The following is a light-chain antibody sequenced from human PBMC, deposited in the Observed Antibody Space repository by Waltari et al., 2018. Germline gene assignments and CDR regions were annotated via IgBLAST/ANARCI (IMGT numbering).Light chain of an antibody. Sequence: EIVMTQSPATLSMSPGERATLSCRASRYVGTRLAWYQQNPGQAPRLLIYDASARATGIPARFSGSGSGTEFTLTISSLQSEDFVVYYCQQYNYWPPAYSFGQGTKLEIK. CDR2: DAS. V-gene: IGKV3-15*01. CDR3: QQYNYWPPAYS. J-gene: IGKJ2*01. CDR1: RYVGTR.